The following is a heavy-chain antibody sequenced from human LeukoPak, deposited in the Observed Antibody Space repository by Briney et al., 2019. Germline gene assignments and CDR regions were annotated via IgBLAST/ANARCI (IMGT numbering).Heavy chain of an antibody. D-gene: IGHD3-3*01. J-gene: IGHJ4*02. V-gene: IGHV3-43*01. CDR3: AKDFWSGYSFFDY. CDR1: GFTFEDYN. CDR2: ISWDGGST. Sequence: QAGVPLRLSCAASGFTFEDYNMHGVRQAPGKGLEWVSLISWDGGSTYDADSVKSRFTISRDNSKNSLYLQMNSLRTEDTALYYRAKDFWSGYSFFDYWGQGTLVTVSS.